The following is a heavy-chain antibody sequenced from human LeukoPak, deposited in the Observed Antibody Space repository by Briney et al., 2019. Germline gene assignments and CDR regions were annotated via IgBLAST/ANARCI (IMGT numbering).Heavy chain of an antibody. V-gene: IGHV3-23*01. CDR1: GFTFSNYA. CDR2: ISDSGDRT. Sequence: SGGSLRLSCAASGFTFSNYAMSWVRQAPGKGLEWVSAISDSGDRTYYADSVKGRFTISRDNSKNTLYLQMNSLRPEDTAIYYCAKDRLGSTVLDPWGQGTLVTVSS. J-gene: IGHJ5*02. CDR3: AKDRLGSTVLDP. D-gene: IGHD3-10*01.